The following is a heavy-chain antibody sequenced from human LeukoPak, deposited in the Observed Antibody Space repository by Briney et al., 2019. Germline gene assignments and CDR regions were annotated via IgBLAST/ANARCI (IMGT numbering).Heavy chain of an antibody. CDR2: ISSSSSYI. V-gene: IGHV3-21*01. CDR1: GFTFSSYS. J-gene: IGHJ4*02. Sequence: PGGSLRLSCAASGFTFSSYSMNWVRQAPGKGLEWVSCISSSSSYIYYADSVKGRFTTSRDNAKNSLYLQMNSLRAEDTAVYYCARVNYDSSGYYYYFDYWGQGTLVTVSS. CDR3: ARVNYDSSGYYYYFDY. D-gene: IGHD3-22*01.